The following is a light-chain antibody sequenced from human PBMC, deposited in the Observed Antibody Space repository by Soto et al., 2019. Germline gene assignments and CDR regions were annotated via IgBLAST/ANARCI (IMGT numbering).Light chain of an antibody. Sequence: EIVLTQSPGTLSLSPGERATLSCRASHTVGNNYLAWYQQKPGQTPRLLIHGASNRATGIPDRISGSGSGTDFTLFISRLDPEDFAMYYCQQYASSPLTFGGGTKVEIK. CDR3: QQYASSPLT. V-gene: IGKV3-20*01. CDR2: GAS. CDR1: HTVGNNY. J-gene: IGKJ4*01.